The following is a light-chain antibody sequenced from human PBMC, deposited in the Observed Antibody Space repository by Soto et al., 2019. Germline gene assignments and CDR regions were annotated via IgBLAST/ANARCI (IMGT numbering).Light chain of an antibody. CDR1: QDIRNY. Sequence: DIQMTQSPSSLSASEGDRVSIRCQASQDIRNYLNWYQQKPGKAPKLLIYDASNLETGVPSRFSGSGSGTHFDLTISSLQPEDIATYYGQQYDNLPITFGQGTRLE. CDR2: DAS. J-gene: IGKJ5*01. CDR3: QQYDNLPIT. V-gene: IGKV1-33*01.